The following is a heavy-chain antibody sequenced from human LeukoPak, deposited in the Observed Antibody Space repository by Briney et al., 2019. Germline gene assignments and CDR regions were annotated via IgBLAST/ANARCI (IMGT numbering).Heavy chain of an antibody. CDR3: ARLNDDGYYYFYMDV. V-gene: IGHV3-23*01. CDR2: IIGGAGST. Sequence: GGSLGLSCAASGFSFSSHGMSWVRQAPGKGLEWVSGIIGGAGSTYYADSVKGRFTISGDNAKNSLYLQMNSLRAEDTAIYYCARLNDDGYYYFYMDVWGKGTTVTVSS. D-gene: IGHD3-3*01. J-gene: IGHJ6*03. CDR1: GFSFSSHG.